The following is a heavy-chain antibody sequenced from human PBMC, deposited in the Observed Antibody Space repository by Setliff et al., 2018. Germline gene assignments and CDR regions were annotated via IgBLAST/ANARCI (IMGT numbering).Heavy chain of an antibody. CDR3: AREPGTYMGNAGFDV. D-gene: IGHD1-1*01. V-gene: IGHV1-69*13. J-gene: IGHJ3*01. CDR1: EGTFSSSS. Sequence: SVKVSCKTSEGTFSSSSINWVRQAPGLGLEWMGAIVPVLNTVNYAPNFQGRVTITADDSTTTVHMELSSLTSADTAVYFCAREPGTYMGNAGFDVWGQGTGVPVS. CDR2: IVPVLNTV.